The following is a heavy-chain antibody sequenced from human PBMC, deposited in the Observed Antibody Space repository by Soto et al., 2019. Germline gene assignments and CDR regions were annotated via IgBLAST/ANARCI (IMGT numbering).Heavy chain of an antibody. CDR1: GLTFSSYS. V-gene: IGHV3-21*01. J-gene: IGHJ4*02. CDR2: ISSSSSYI. Sequence: GGSLRLSCAASGLTFSSYSMNWVRQAPGKGLEWVSSISSSSSYIYYADSVKGRFTISRDNAKNSLYLQMNSLRAEDTAVYYCARDVSSSGPFDYWGQGTLVTVSS. CDR3: ARDVSSSGPFDY. D-gene: IGHD6-19*01.